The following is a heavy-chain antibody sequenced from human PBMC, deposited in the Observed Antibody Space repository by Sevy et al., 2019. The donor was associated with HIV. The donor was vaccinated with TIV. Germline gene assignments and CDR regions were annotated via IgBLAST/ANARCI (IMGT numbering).Heavy chain of an antibody. J-gene: IGHJ6*02. CDR3: ARFLSTSYYYYHAMDV. CDR1: GYTFTTYD. V-gene: IGHV1-8*01. Sequence: ASVKVSCKASGYTFTTYDINWVRQATGQGLEWMGWMNPNSGNTGYTQKFQGRVTMTRNTSIETAYMELSSLRSEDTAVYYCARFLSTSYYYYHAMDVWGQGTTVTVSS. CDR2: MNPNSGNT. D-gene: IGHD2-2*01.